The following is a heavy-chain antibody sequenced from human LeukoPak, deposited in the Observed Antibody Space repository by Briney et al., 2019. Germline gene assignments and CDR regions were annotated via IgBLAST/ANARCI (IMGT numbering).Heavy chain of an antibody. J-gene: IGHJ5*02. CDR3: ARGIVVVVAATRRWFDP. Sequence: SETLSLTCAVYGGSFSGYYWSWIRQPPGKGLEWIGEINHSGSTNYNPSLKSRVTISVDTSKNQFSLKLSSVTAADTAVYYCARGIVVVVAATRRWFDPWGQGTLVTVSS. CDR2: INHSGST. CDR1: GGSFSGYY. D-gene: IGHD2-15*01. V-gene: IGHV4-34*01.